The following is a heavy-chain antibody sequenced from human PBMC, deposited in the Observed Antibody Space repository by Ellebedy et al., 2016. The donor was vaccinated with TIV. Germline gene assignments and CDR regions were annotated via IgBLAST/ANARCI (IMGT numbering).Heavy chain of an antibody. V-gene: IGHV3-21*01. CDR2: ISSTSTYI. CDR1: GFTFSTYS. D-gene: IGHD2-15*01. J-gene: IGHJ3*02. CDR3: ARDCSGRSCYSPDAFDI. Sequence: GGSLRLXCAASGFTFSTYSMNWVRQAPGKGLEWVSSISSTSTYIYYADSVKGRFTISRDNAKNSLYLQMNSLRAEDTAVYYCARDCSGRSCYSPDAFDIWGQGTMVTVSS.